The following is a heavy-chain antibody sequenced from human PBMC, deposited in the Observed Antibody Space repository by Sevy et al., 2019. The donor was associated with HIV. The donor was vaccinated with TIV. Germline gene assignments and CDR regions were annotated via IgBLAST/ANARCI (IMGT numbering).Heavy chain of an antibody. CDR1: GFPFSSYG. Sequence: GGSRLSCAASGFPFSSYGMHWVRQAPGKGLEWVALIWYDGNNKNYADSVKGRFTISRDNSKNTVFLQMNSLRGEDTAVYYCARGIMITFGGVQQIDYWGQGTLVTVSS. V-gene: IGHV3-33*01. D-gene: IGHD3-16*01. J-gene: IGHJ4*02. CDR3: ARGIMITFGGVQQIDY. CDR2: IWYDGNNK.